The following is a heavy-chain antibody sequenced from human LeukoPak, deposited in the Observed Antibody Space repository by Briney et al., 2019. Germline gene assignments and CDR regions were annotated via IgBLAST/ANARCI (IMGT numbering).Heavy chain of an antibody. CDR3: ARGQRTYYYGSGSFDY. CDR1: GGSFSGYY. V-gene: IGHV4-34*01. D-gene: IGHD3-10*01. J-gene: IGHJ4*02. CDR2: INHSGST. Sequence: PSETLSLTCAVYGGSFSGYYWSWIRQPPGKGLEWIGEINHSGSTNYNPSLKSRVTISVDTSKNQFSLKLSSVTAADTAVYYCARGQRTYYYGSGSFDYWGQGTLVTVSS.